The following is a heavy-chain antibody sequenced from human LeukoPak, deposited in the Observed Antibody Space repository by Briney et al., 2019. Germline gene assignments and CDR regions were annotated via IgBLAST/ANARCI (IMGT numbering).Heavy chain of an antibody. J-gene: IGHJ4*02. V-gene: IGHV3-74*01. CDR1: GFTYSRYW. CDR2: IKGDESYT. Sequence: PGGSLRLTCAASGFTYSRYWMHWVRQVPGKGLVWVARIKGDESYTLYADPVKGRFTISRDNAKNTLYLQMNSLRAEDTAVYYCASQADSAYGDYNWGQGTLVTVSS. CDR3: ASQADSAYGDYN. D-gene: IGHD4-17*01.